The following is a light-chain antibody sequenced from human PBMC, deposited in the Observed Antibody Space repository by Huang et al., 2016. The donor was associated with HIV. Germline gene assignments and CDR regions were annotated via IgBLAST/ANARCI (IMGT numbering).Light chain of an antibody. CDR1: QSLLSSNGYNY. J-gene: IGKJ3*01. CDR3: MQGLQTPGVT. V-gene: IGKV2-28*01. CDR2: VGS. Sequence: IVMTQSPLSLPVTPGEPASISCRSSQSLLSSNGYNYWEWYLQRPGQSPQLLIYVGSNRASGVPDRFSGSGSGRNFTLKISRVEADDLGTYYCMQGLQTPGVTFGPGTKVDIK.